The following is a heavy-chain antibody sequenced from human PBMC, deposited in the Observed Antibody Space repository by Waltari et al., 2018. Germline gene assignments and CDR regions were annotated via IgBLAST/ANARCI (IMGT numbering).Heavy chain of an antibody. CDR3: ARDGACGSCYSDY. CDR1: GYSISSGYY. D-gene: IGHD2-15*01. V-gene: IGHV4-38-2*02. J-gene: IGHJ4*02. Sequence: QVQLQESGPGLVKPSETLSLTCAVSGYSISSGYYWGWIRQPPGKGLEWIGSIYHSGSTYYNPSLKSRVTISVDTSKNQVSLKLSSVTAADTAVYYCARDGACGSCYSDYWGQGTLVTVSS. CDR2: IYHSGST.